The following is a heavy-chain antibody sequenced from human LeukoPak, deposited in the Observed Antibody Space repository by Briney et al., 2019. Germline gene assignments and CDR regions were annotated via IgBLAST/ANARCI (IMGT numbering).Heavy chain of an antibody. CDR3: AHDPGIAAAGVFDY. D-gene: IGHD6-13*01. V-gene: IGHV2-5*01. CDR2: IYWNDDK. CDR1: GFSLSTSGVG. J-gene: IGHJ4*02. Sequence: SGPTLVNPTQTLTLTCTFSGFSLSTSGVGVGWIRQPPGKALEWLALIYWNDDKRYSPSLKSRLTITKDTSKNQVVLTMTNMDPVGTATYYCAHDPGIAAAGVFDYWGQGTLVTVSS.